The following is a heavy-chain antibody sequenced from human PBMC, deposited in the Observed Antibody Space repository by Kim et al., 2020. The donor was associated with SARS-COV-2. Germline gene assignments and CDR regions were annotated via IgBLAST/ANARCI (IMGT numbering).Heavy chain of an antibody. CDR2: IKSKTSNYAT. D-gene: IGHD3-10*01. Sequence: GGSLRLSCAASGFTFSGSGIYWVRQASGKGLEWVGHIKSKTSNYATVYTASVKGRFTISRDESKNTAYLQMNSLKTEDTAVYYCTRAAYGSGWGRFDPWGQGTLVTVSS. J-gene: IGHJ5*02. CDR3: TRAAYGSGWGRFDP. V-gene: IGHV3-73*01. CDR1: GFTFSGSG.